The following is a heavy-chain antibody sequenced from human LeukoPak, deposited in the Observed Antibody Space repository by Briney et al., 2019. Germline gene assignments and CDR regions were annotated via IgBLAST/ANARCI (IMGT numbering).Heavy chain of an antibody. J-gene: IGHJ4*02. CDR1: GFTFSSYS. V-gene: IGHV3-21*01. Sequence: GGSLRLSCAASGFTFSSYSMNWVRQAPGKGLEWVSSISSSSSYIYYADSVKDRFTISRDNAKNSLYLQMNSLRAEDTAVYYCARAKPHYYDSSGYPLDYWGQGTLVTVSS. D-gene: IGHD3-22*01. CDR2: ISSSSSYI. CDR3: ARAKPHYYDSSGYPLDY.